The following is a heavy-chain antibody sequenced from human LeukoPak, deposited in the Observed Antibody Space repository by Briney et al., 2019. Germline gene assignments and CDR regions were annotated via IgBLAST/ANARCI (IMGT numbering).Heavy chain of an antibody. Sequence: ASVKVSCKASGYTFTSYSFSGVRQAPGQGLEWMGWISTYNGNTNYAQKFQGRVTMTTDTSTSTAYMELRSLTSDDTAVYYCARDSVYASGTYGLWGQGTLVTVSS. CDR2: ISTYNGNT. V-gene: IGHV1-18*01. CDR3: ARDSVYASGTYGL. J-gene: IGHJ4*02. CDR1: GYTFTSYS. D-gene: IGHD3-10*01.